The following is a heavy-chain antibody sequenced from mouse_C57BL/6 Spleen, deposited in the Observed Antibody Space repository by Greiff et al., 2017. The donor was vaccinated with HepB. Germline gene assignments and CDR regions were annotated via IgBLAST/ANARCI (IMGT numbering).Heavy chain of an antibody. J-gene: IGHJ1*03. Sequence: QVQLKQSGAELVRPGASVTLSCKASGYTFTDYEMHWVKQTPVHGLEWIGAIDPETGGTAYNQKFKGKAILTADKSSSTAYMELRSLTSEDSAVYYCTRRGYYGSSYGYFDVWGTGTTVTVSS. V-gene: IGHV1-15*01. CDR1: GYTFTDYE. D-gene: IGHD1-1*01. CDR3: TRRGYYGSSYGYFDV. CDR2: IDPETGGT.